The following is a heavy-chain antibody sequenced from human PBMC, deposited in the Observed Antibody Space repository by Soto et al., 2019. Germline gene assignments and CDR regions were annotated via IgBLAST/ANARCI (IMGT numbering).Heavy chain of an antibody. CDR1: GYTFTSYD. CDR2: MNPNSGNT. Sequence: QVQLVQSGAEVKKPGASVKVSCKASGYTFTSYDINWVRQATGQGLEWMGWMNPNSGNTGYAQKFQGRVTMTRNTSTSTAYMELSSLRSEDTAVYYCARGFSVTRLQLWRTQAYWGQGTLVTVSS. V-gene: IGHV1-8*01. CDR3: ARGFSVTRLQLWRTQAY. J-gene: IGHJ4*02. D-gene: IGHD5-18*01.